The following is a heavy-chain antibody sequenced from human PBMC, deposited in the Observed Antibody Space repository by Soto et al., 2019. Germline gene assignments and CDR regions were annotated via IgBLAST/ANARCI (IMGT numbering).Heavy chain of an antibody. CDR1: GGSISSSDYY. J-gene: IGHJ4*02. Sequence: SETMSLTCTVSGGSISSSDYYCGWIRQPPGKGLEWIGNIYYSGSTYYNPSLKSRVTISVDTLYLQMNSLRAEDTAVYYCARESGWYYFDYWGQGTLVTVSS. CDR3: ARESGWYYFDY. D-gene: IGHD6-19*01. V-gene: IGHV4-39*07. CDR2: IYYSGST.